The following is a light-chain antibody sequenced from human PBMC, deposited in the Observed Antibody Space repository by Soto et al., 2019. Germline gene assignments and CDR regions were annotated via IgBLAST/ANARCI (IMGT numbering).Light chain of an antibody. CDR3: QSWGTGIQV. Sequence: QPVLTQSPSASASLEASVKLTCTLSSGHSTYAIAWHQQQSEQGPRFLMKINSDGSHSKGDGIFDRFSGSSSGAERHLTISSLQSEDEADYYCQSWGTGIQVFGGGTKLTV. V-gene: IGLV4-69*01. CDR2: INSDGSH. J-gene: IGLJ3*02. CDR1: SGHSTYA.